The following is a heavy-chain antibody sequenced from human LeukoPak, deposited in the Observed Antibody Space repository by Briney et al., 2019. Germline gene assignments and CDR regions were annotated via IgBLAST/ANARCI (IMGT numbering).Heavy chain of an antibody. D-gene: IGHD3-10*01. CDR2: MNPNSGNT. J-gene: IGHJ3*02. V-gene: IGHV1-8*01. Sequence: ASVKVSCKASGYTFTSYDINWVRQATGQGLEWMGWMNPNSGNTGYAQKFQGRVTMTRNTSISTAYMELSSLRSEDTPVYYCAIGYDYGSGVGDAFDIWGQGTMVTVSS. CDR3: AIGYDYGSGVGDAFDI. CDR1: GYTFTSYD.